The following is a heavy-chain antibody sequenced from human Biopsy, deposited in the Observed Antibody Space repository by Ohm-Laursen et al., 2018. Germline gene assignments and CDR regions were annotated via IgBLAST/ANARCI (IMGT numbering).Heavy chain of an antibody. CDR3: ARGPSGVATIG. CDR2: IIGIFRTA. D-gene: IGHD5-24*01. V-gene: IGHV1-69*13. Sequence: ASVKVSCKASGGTFSSSAITWVRQAPGQGLEWMGGIIGIFRTAHYAQKFQGRVTITADEFMSTAYMELSSLRSEDTAVYYCARGPSGVATIGRGQGTLVTVSS. CDR1: GGTFSSSA. J-gene: IGHJ4*02.